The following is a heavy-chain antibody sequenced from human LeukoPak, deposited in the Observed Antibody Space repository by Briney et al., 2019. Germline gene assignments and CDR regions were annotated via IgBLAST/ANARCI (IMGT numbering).Heavy chain of an antibody. V-gene: IGHV3-9*01. CDR3: AKASGGYCSSISCYHFDY. CDR2: ISWNSGTR. Sequence: QPGRSLRLSCAASGFTFDDYAMHWARQAPGKGLEWVSSISWNSGTRRYADSVKGRFTISRDNAKNSLYLQMNGLRAEDTALYYCAKASGGYCSSISCYHFDYWGQGILVTVSS. J-gene: IGHJ4*02. D-gene: IGHD2-2*01. CDR1: GFTFDDYA.